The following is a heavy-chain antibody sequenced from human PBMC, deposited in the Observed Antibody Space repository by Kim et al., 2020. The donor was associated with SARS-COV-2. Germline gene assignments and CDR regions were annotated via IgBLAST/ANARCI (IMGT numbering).Heavy chain of an antibody. J-gene: IGHJ5*02. CDR1: GFTFSSYS. CDR3: ARDRRTDYDSSGYYKPFDP. V-gene: IGHV3-48*02. Sequence: GGSLRLSCAASGFTFSSYSMNWVRQAPGKGLEWVSYISSSSSTIYYADSVKGRFTISRDNAKNSLYLQMNSLRDEDTAVYYCARDRRTDYDSSGYYKPFDPWGQGTLVTVSS. D-gene: IGHD3-22*01. CDR2: ISSSSSTI.